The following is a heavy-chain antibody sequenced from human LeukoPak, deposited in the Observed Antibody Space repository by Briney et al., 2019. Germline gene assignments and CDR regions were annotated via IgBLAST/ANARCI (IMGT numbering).Heavy chain of an antibody. CDR3: AIGWELHRFGY. CDR1: GFTFRSYA. CDR2: ISNSGDTT. V-gene: IGHV3-23*01. Sequence: EGSLRLSCAASGFTFRSYAMNWVRQAPGKGLEWVSGISNSGDTTYYADSVKGRFTISRDNSKNTLYLQMDSLRAEDTAVYYCAIGWELHRFGYWGQGTLVTVSS. J-gene: IGHJ4*02. D-gene: IGHD1-26*01.